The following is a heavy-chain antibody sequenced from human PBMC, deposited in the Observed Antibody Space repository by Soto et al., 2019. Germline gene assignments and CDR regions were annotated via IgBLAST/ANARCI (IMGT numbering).Heavy chain of an antibody. CDR2: IWYDGSNK. CDR1: GFTFSSYG. CDR3: AREPEGGGATIFAGRDV. V-gene: IGHV3-33*01. D-gene: IGHD1-26*01. J-gene: IGHJ6*02. Sequence: GGSLRLSCAASGFTFSSYGMHWVRQAPGKGLEWVAVIWYDGSNKYYADSVKGRFTISRDNSKNTLYLQMNSLRAEDTAMYYWAREPEGGGATIFAGRDVGGQGTTVTAPS.